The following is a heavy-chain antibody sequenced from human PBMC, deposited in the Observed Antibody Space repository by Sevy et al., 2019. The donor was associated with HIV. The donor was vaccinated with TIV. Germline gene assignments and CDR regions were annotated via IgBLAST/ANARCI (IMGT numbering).Heavy chain of an antibody. J-gene: IGHJ6*02. CDR2: IYPGDSDT. CDR1: GYVFTNYW. V-gene: IGHV5-51*01. D-gene: IGHD6-13*01. CDR3: ARATAGTAPHYSYYTMDI. Sequence: GESLKISCKVSGYVFTNYWIGWVRQMSGKGLEWMGIIYPGDSDTKYSPSFQGQATISADKSINTAFLLWSSLKASDTATYYCARATAGTAPHYSYYTMDIWGQGTTVTVSS.